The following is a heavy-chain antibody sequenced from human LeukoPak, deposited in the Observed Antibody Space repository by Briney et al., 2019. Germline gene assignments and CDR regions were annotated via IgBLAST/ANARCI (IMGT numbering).Heavy chain of an antibody. V-gene: IGHV4-30-2*03. D-gene: IGHD6-13*01. CDR2: IYYSGST. CDR3: ASLYSSSWYFTDY. CDR1: GGSISSGSYY. Sequence: SQTLSLTCTVSGGSISSGSYYWSWIRQPAGKGLEWIGSIYYSGSTYYNPSLKSRVTISVDTSKNQFSLKLSSVTAADTAVYYCASLYSSSWYFTDYWGQGTLVTVSS. J-gene: IGHJ4*02.